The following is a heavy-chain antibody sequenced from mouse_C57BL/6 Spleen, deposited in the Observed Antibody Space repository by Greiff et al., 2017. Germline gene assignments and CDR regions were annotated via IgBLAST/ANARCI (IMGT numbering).Heavy chain of an antibody. D-gene: IGHD2-1*01. J-gene: IGHJ2*01. Sequence: VKLMESGPELVKPGASVKISCKASGYAFSSSWMNWVKQRPGKGLEWIGRIYPGDGDTNYNGKFKGKATLTADKSSSTAYMQLSSLTSEDSAVYFCAYGNLYYFDYWGQGTTLTVSS. V-gene: IGHV1-82*01. CDR2: IYPGDGDT. CDR1: GYAFSSSW. CDR3: AYGNLYYFDY.